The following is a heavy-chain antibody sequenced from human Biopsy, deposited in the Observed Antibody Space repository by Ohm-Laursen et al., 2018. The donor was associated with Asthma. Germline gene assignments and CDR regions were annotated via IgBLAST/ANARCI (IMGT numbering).Heavy chain of an antibody. Sequence: SLRLSCAASGFAVSRDHMFWVRQAPGKGLEWVSVIYSGGTSHTADSVRGRFTISRDYSKNTLYLQMHSLRAEDTAVYYCARGDSSNWSHYYFDYWGPGTTVSVS. D-gene: IGHD3-22*01. V-gene: IGHV3-53*01. J-gene: IGHJ4*03. CDR3: ARGDSSNWSHYYFDY. CDR1: GFAVSRDH. CDR2: IYSGGTS.